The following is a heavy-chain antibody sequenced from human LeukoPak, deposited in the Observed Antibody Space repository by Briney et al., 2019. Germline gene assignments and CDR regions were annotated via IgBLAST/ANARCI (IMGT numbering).Heavy chain of an antibody. CDR1: GGSFSGYY. CDR2: INHSGST. D-gene: IGHD6-13*01. CDR3: ARAFRLAAAGTWYFDL. Sequence: PSETLSLTCAVYGGSFSGYYWSWIRQPPGKGLEWIGEINHSGSTNYNPSLKSRVTISVDTSKNQFSLKLSSVTAADTAVYYCARAFRLAAAGTWYFDLWGRGTLVTVSS. J-gene: IGHJ2*01. V-gene: IGHV4-34*01.